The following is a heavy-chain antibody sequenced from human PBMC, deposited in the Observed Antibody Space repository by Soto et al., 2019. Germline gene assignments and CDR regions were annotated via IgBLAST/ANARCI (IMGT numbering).Heavy chain of an antibody. J-gene: IGHJ6*02. CDR2: ITSDSSTI. D-gene: IGHD2-8*01. CDR1: GFTLSSYS. V-gene: IGHV3-48*02. Sequence: PGGSLRLSCAGSGFTLSSYSINRVRQSPGKGLEWFSYITSDSSTISYADSVKGRFTVSRDNAKNSLYLQMNSLRDEDTAVYYCARAGRGVYGMDVWGQGTSVTVSS. CDR3: ARAGRGVYGMDV.